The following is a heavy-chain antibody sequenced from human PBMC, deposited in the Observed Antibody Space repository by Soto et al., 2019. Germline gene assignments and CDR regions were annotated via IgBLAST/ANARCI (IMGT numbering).Heavy chain of an antibody. D-gene: IGHD4-17*01. CDR1: GFTFNNYA. CDR2: ISASGSRT. Sequence: VGSLRLSCAASGFTFNNYAMSWVRQARGKGLEWVPGISASGSRTFYADSVKGRFTVSRDFSKNTLSLQMDSLRAEDTAVYFCGKDPNGDYVGGFEFWGPGTMVTVSS. V-gene: IGHV3-23*01. J-gene: IGHJ3*01. CDR3: GKDPNGDYVGGFEF.